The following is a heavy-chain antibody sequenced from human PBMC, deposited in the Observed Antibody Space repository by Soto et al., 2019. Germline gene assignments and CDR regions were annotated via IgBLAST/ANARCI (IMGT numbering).Heavy chain of an antibody. CDR2: INHSGST. Sequence: SEILSLTCAVYGGSFSGYYWSWIRQPPGKGLEWIGEINHSGSTNYNPSLKSRVTISVDTSKNQFSLKLSSVTAADTAVYYCARGVAPSTVDSSSSFCMIYYYGMDGWGQGTTVTVSS. J-gene: IGHJ6*02. V-gene: IGHV4-34*01. D-gene: IGHD6-6*01. CDR3: ARGVAPSTVDSSSSFCMIYYYGMDG. CDR1: GGSFSGYY.